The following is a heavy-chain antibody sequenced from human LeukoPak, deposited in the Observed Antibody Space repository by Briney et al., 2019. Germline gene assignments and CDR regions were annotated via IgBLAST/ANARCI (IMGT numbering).Heavy chain of an antibody. CDR2: IYYSGST. V-gene: IGHV4-39*07. CDR3: ARDSGIRLYDSNWFDP. CDR1: GGSISSSSYY. D-gene: IGHD3-22*01. Sequence: SETLFRTCSVSGGSISSSSYYWGWIRQPPGKGLEWTGSIYYSGSTYYNPSLKSRVTISVDTSKNQFSLKLSSVTAADTAVYYCARDSGIRLYDSNWFDPWGQGTLVTVSS. J-gene: IGHJ5*02.